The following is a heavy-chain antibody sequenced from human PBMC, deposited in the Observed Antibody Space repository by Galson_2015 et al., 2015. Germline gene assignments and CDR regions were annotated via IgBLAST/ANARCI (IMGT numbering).Heavy chain of an antibody. CDR2: IRSKAYGGTT. V-gene: IGHV3-49*04. Sequence: SLRLSCAASGFSFGEYAMSWVRQAPGKGLEWVGFIRSKAYGGTTEYAASVKGRFTISRDDSKSIAYLQMNSLKTEDTAVYYCTRWEFCSSSICYSDYWGQGTPVTVSS. CDR3: TRWEFCSSSICYSDY. CDR1: GFSFGEYA. J-gene: IGHJ4*02. D-gene: IGHD2-2*01.